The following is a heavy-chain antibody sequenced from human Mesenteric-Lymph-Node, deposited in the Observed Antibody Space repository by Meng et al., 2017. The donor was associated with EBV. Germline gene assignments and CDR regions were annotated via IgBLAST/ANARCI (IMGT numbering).Heavy chain of an antibody. Sequence: VQLVQSGAEVKKPGVSVKVSCKASGYTFTSYGISWVRQAPGQGLEWMGRINTNIGNSMYAQGFTGRFVFSLDTSVSTAYLQISSLKTEDTAVYYCTRFDWLAHHWGQGTLVTVSS. D-gene: IGHD3-9*01. J-gene: IGHJ5*02. CDR3: TRFDWLAHH. CDR2: INTNIGNS. CDR1: GYTFTSYG. V-gene: IGHV7-4-1*02.